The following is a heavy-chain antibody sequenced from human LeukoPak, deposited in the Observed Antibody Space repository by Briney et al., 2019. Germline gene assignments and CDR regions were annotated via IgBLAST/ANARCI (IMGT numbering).Heavy chain of an antibody. CDR1: GFTVSSSY. CDR2: ISSSSSTI. V-gene: IGHV3-48*01. D-gene: IGHD4-17*01. CDR3: ASWMTTVNYGMDV. J-gene: IGHJ6*02. Sequence: GGSLRPSCAASGFTVSSSYISWVRQAPGKGLEWVSYISSSSSTIYYADSVKGRFTISRDNAKNSLYLQMNSLRAEDTAVYYCASWMTTVNYGMDVWGQGTTVTVSS.